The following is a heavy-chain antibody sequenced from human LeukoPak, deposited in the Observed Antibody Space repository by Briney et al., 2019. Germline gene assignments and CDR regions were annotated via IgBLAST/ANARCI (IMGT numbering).Heavy chain of an antibody. D-gene: IGHD3-22*01. Sequence: SETLSLTCAVYGGSFSGYYWRWIRQPPGKGLEWIGEINHSGSTYYNLSLKSRVTISVDTSKNQFSLKLSSVTAADTAVYWCAIDLHYCDSSGSPVATDYWGQGPLVTVSS. CDR2: INHSGST. J-gene: IGHJ4*02. CDR1: GGSFSGYY. V-gene: IGHV4-34*01. CDR3: AIDLHYCDSSGSPVATDY.